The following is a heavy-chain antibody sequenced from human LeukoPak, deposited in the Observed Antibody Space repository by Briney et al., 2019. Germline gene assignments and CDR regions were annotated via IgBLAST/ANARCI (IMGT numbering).Heavy chain of an antibody. CDR1: GYSFTSYW. D-gene: IGHD2-2*01. Sequence: PVESLKISCKGSGYSFTSYWIGWVRQMPGKGLEWMGIIYPGDSDTRYSPSFQGQVTTSADKSISTAYLQWSSLKASDTAMYYCARLRDIVVVPAAGFDYWGQGTLVTVSS. J-gene: IGHJ4*02. CDR2: IYPGDSDT. V-gene: IGHV5-51*03. CDR3: ARLRDIVVVPAAGFDY.